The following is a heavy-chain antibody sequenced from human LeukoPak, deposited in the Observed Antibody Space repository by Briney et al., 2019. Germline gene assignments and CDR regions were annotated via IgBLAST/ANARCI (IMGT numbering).Heavy chain of an antibody. CDR3: AKSTRRIPAATMGFDY. CDR2: IYYSGST. J-gene: IGHJ4*02. CDR1: GGSISSYY. D-gene: IGHD2-2*01. Sequence: PPETLSLTCSVSGGSISSYYWSWIRQPPGKGLEWIGYIYYSGSTNYNPSLKSRVTISVDTSKHQFSLKLSSVTAADTAVYYCAKSTRRIPAATMGFDYWGQGTLVTVSS. V-gene: IGHV4-59*01.